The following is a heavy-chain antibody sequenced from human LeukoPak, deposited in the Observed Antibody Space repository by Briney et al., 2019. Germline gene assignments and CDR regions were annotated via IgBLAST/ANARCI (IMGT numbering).Heavy chain of an antibody. CDR2: INHSGST. CDR1: GGTISTSSHY. CDR3: ARGESARYYYGSGSYYPEGH. Sequence: PSETLSLTCTVSGGTISTSSHYWGWIRQPPGKGLEWIGEINHSGSTNYNPSLKSRVTISVDTSKNQFSLKLSSVTAADTAVYYCARGESARYYYGSGSYYPEGHWGQGTLVTVSS. D-gene: IGHD3-10*01. V-gene: IGHV4-39*07. J-gene: IGHJ4*02.